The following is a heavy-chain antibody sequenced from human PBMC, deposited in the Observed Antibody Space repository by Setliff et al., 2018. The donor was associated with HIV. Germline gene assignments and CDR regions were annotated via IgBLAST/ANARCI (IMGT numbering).Heavy chain of an antibody. J-gene: IGHJ4*02. CDR3: ARDRVWGYFDK. V-gene: IGHV4-59*12. CDR1: GGSISSYY. CDR2: IYYSGIT. D-gene: IGHD2-8*01. Sequence: SETLSLTCTVSGGSISSYYWTWLRQFPGKGLEWIGYIYYSGITHYNPSLKSRATISVDMSRNQFSLRLSSVTAAATAVYYCARDRVWGYFDKWGQGALVTVPQ.